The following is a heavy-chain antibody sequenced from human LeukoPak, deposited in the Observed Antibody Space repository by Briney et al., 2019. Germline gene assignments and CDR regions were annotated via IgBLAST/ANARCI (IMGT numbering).Heavy chain of an antibody. D-gene: IGHD3/OR15-3a*01. Sequence: PSETLSLTCAVYGGSFSGYYRSWIRQPPGKGLEWIGEINHSGSTNYNPSLKSRVTISVDTSKNQFSLKLSSVTAADTAVYYCAWKAMWTTLDYWGQGTLVTVSS. CDR1: GGSFSGYY. J-gene: IGHJ4*02. CDR3: AWKAMWTTLDY. V-gene: IGHV4-34*01. CDR2: INHSGST.